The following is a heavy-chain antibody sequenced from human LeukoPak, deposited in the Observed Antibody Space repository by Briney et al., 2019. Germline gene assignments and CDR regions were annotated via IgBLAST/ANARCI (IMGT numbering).Heavy chain of an antibody. V-gene: IGHV4-4*07. CDR2: FYTSGST. CDR3: ARDSLDWFDP. J-gene: IGHJ5*02. D-gene: IGHD3-16*02. CDR1: GDSISDYY. Sequence: SETLSLTCAVSGDSISDYYWSWIRQPAGKGLEWIGRFYTSGSTNYSPSLKSRVTMSVDTSKNHVFLTLTSVTAADTAVYYCARDSLDWFDPWGQGTLVIVSS.